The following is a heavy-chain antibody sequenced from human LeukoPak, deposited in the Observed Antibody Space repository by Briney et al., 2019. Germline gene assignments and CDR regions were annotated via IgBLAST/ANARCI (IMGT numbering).Heavy chain of an antibody. CDR1: GFTFSSYS. J-gene: IGHJ6*02. CDR2: ISSSSNYI. D-gene: IGHD4-23*01. Sequence: GGSLRLSCAASGFTFSSYSMNWVRQAPGKGLEWVSTISSSSNYIYYADSVKGRFTISRDNAKNSLYLQMNSLRVEDTAEYYCASVVVTPINYYYGMDVWGQGTTVTASS. V-gene: IGHV3-21*01. CDR3: ASVVVTPINYYYGMDV.